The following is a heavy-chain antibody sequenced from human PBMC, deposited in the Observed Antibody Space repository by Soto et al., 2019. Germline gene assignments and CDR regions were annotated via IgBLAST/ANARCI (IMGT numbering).Heavy chain of an antibody. CDR1: GCTFNIYA. D-gene: IGHD5-18*01. V-gene: IGHV3-23*01. J-gene: IGHJ6*02. CDR2: IRSSGDIT. CDR3: AKAMQLRGYNYGYYYNALDA. Sequence: GGSLRLSWAAAGCTFNIYAISWVRQAPGKGLEWVTAIRSSGDITYYADSVKGRFTISRDNSKNTTFLQMDSLRAEDTAVYYCAKAMQLRGYNYGYYYNALDARGQGATVTVSS.